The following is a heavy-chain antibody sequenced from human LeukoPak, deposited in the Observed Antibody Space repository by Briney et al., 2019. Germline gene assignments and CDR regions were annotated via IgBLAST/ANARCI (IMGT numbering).Heavy chain of an antibody. CDR3: ARRGFYYGDFSLVY. CDR2: ISAYNGNT. D-gene: IGHD4-17*01. V-gene: IGHV1-18*01. J-gene: IGHJ4*02. CDR1: GYTFTSYG. Sequence: ASVKVSCKAAGYTFTSYGISWVRQAPGQRLEWMGWISAYNGNTNYAQKPPGRVTMTTDTSTSTAYMGLRSLRSDGAAVYCCARRGFYYGDFSLVYWGQGTLVTVSS.